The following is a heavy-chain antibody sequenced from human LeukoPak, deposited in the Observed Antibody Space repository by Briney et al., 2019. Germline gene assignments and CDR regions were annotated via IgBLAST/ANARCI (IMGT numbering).Heavy chain of an antibody. CDR3: ARVGSGWSFDY. J-gene: IGHJ4*02. CDR1: GGSISSYY. V-gene: IGHV4-59*12. Sequence: SETPSLTCTVSGGSISSYYWSWIRQPPGKGLEWIGYIYYSGSTNYNPSLKSRVTISVDTSKNKFSLKVNSVTAADTAVYYCARVGSGWSFDYWGQGTLVTVSS. D-gene: IGHD6-19*01. CDR2: IYYSGST.